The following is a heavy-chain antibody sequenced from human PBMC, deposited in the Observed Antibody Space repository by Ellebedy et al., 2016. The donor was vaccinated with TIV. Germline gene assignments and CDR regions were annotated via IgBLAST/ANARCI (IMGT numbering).Heavy chain of an antibody. CDR2: ISAYTGDT. J-gene: IGHJ4*02. D-gene: IGHD5-12*01. CDR3: ARDMVQGMVARYLWFDY. Sequence: ASVKVSCKASGFALASYSFSWVRQAPGQGLEWMGWISAYTGDTNYAQKFQGRLTMTTDTSTDTAYMELRRLRSDDTAVYYCARDMVQGMVARYLWFDYWGQGTLVTVSS. V-gene: IGHV1-18*01. CDR1: GFALASYS.